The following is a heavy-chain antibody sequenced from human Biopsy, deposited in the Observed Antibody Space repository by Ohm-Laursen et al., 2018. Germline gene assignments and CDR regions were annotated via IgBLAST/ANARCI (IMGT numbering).Heavy chain of an antibody. J-gene: IGHJ6*02. D-gene: IGHD3-22*01. V-gene: IGHV3-74*01. CDR1: GFSFSSYW. CDR3: ARGKYKDFSTGLPRPYHYTLDF. CDR2: INIDGSTT. Sequence: SLRLSCTASGFSFSSYWMHWVRQGPGKGLVWVSHINIDGSTTRYADSVKGRFTISRDNAKNSLYLQMNSLRPEDTAVSYCARGKYKDFSTGLPRPYHYTLDFWGPGTTVTVSS.